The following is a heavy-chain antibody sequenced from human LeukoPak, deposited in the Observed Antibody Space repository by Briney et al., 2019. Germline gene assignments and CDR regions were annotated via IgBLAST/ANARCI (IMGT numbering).Heavy chain of an antibody. CDR2: ISSSGSTI. CDR1: GFTFSSYE. J-gene: IGHJ3*02. V-gene: IGHV3-48*03. CDR3: ARGGSPHAFDI. D-gene: IGHD2-15*01. Sequence: GGSLRLSCAASGFTFSSYEMNWVRQAPGKGLGWVSYISSSGSTIYYADSVKGRFTISRDNAKNSLYLQMNSLRAEDTAVYYCARGGSPHAFDIWGQGTMVTVSS.